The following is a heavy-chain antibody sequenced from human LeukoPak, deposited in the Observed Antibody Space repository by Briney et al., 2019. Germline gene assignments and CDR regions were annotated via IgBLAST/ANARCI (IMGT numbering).Heavy chain of an antibody. J-gene: IGHJ5*02. CDR3: ARHRGVRGVIIPNWFDP. CDR2: IYYSGST. D-gene: IGHD3-10*01. CDR1: GGSISSSSYY. Sequence: SETLSLTCTVSGGSISSSSYYWGWIRQPPGKGLEWIGSIYYSGSTYYNPSLKSRVTISVDTSKNQFSLKLSSVTAADTAVYYCARHRGVRGVIIPNWFDPWGQGTLVTVSS. V-gene: IGHV4-39*01.